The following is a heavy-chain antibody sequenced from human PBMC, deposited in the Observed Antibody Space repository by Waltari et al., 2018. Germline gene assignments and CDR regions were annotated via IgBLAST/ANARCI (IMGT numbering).Heavy chain of an antibody. CDR3: ARDWCPVVVVAATPPWWFDP. CDR2: IYYSGST. CDR1: GGSISSSSYY. V-gene: IGHV4-39*07. Sequence: QLQLQESGPGLVKPSETLSLTCTVSGGSISSSSYYWGWIRQPPGKGLEWIGSIYYSGSTYYNPSLKSRVTISVDTSKNQFSLKLSSVTAADTAVYYCARDWCPVVVVAATPPWWFDPWGQGTLVTVSS. D-gene: IGHD2-15*01. J-gene: IGHJ5*02.